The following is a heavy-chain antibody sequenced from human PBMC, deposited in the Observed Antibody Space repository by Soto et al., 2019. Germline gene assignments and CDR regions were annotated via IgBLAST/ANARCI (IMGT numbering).Heavy chain of an antibody. CDR1: GGTFSSYT. J-gene: IGHJ6*03. D-gene: IGHD2-21*01. Sequence: GASVKVSCKASGGTFSSYTISWVRQAPGQGLEWMGRIIPILGIANYAQKFQGRVTITADKSTSTAYMELSSLRSEDTAVYYCAYSISYYYYYMDVWGKGTTVTVSS. CDR3: AYSISYYYYYMDV. V-gene: IGHV1-69*02. CDR2: IIPILGIA.